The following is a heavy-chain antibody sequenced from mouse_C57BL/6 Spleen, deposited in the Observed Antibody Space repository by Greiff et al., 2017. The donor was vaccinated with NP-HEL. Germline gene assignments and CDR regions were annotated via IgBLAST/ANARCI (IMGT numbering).Heavy chain of an antibody. V-gene: IGHV1-69*01. CDR3: ARSITTVVAYYFDY. D-gene: IGHD1-1*01. J-gene: IGHJ2*01. Sequence: QVQLQQPGAELVMPGASVKLSCKASGYTFTNYWMHWVKQRPGQGLEWIGEIDPSDSYTNYNQKFKGKSTLTVDKSSSTAYMQLSSLTSEDSAVYYCARSITTVVAYYFDYWGQGTTLTVSS. CDR2: IDPSDSYT. CDR1: GYTFTNYW.